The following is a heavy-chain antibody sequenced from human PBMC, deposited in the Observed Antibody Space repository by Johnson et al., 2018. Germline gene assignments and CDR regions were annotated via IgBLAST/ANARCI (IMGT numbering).Heavy chain of an antibody. CDR3: AKDKDSQGIVSRMYFQH. Sequence: VQLVQSGGGLVQPGGSLRLSCAASGFTFSSYSMNWVHQAPGRGLEWISYISGSGSIIYYTDSVKGRFTISRDNSKNTLYLQMNSLRAEDTAVYYCAKDKDSQGIVSRMYFQHWGQGTLVTVSS. V-gene: IGHV3-48*01. J-gene: IGHJ1*01. D-gene: IGHD3-16*02. CDR2: ISGSGSII. CDR1: GFTFSSYS.